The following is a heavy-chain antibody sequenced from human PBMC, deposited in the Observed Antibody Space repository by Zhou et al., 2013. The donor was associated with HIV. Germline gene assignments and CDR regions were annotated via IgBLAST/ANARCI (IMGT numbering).Heavy chain of an antibody. CDR1: GGTFSSYA. CDR2: IIPIFGTA. CDR3: ARDPRVQYSSGWQNWFDP. V-gene: IGHV1-69*05. Sequence: QVQLVQSGAEVKKPGSSVKVSCKASGGTFSSYAISWVRQAPGQGLEWMGGIIPIFGTANYAQKFQGRVTITTDESTSTAYMELSSLRSEDTAVYYCARDPRVQYSSGWQNWFDPGAREPWSPSPQ. D-gene: IGHD6-19*01. J-gene: IGHJ5*02.